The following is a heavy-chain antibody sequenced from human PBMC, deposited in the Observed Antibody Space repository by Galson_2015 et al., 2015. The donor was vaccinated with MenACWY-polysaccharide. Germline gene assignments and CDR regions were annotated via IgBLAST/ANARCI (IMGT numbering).Heavy chain of an antibody. V-gene: IGHV3-9*01. D-gene: IGHD5-18*01. J-gene: IGHJ4*02. Sequence: SLRLSCAASGFTFGNYAMHWVRHLPGKGLEWVSGLGWNNGGPGYAAFVKGRFTISKDNAKNSFYLQMNGLRTEDTALYYGVSGYHIDYWGQGTLVTVSS. CDR2: LGWNNGGP. CDR1: GFTFGNYA. CDR3: VSGYHIDY.